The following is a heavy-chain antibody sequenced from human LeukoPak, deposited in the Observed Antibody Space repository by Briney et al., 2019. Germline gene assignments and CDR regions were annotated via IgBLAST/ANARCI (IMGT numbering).Heavy chain of an antibody. J-gene: IGHJ4*02. CDR2: IKSKSDGGTR. V-gene: IGHV3-15*07. CDR3: TSVSGWLGELTEIDY. CDR1: DFTFSNAW. D-gene: IGHD3-10*01. Sequence: GGSLRLSCAASDFTFSNAWMNWVRQAPGKGLEWVGRIKSKSDGGTRDYAAPVKGRFTISRDDSKNMLYLEMNSLKTEDTAVYYCTSVSGWLGELTEIDYWGQGTLVTVSS.